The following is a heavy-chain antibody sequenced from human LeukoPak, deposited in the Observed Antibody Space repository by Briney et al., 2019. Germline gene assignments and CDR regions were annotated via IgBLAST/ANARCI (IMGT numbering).Heavy chain of an antibody. CDR2: INPNSGGT. J-gene: IGHJ4*02. CDR3: AREGNRSSDSSASYPLDY. D-gene: IGHD1-26*01. CDR1: GYTFTSYG. Sequence: GASVKVSCKASGYTFTSYGISWVRQAPGQGLEWMGWINPNSGGTNYAQKFQGRVTMTRDTSISTAYMELSRLRSDDTAVYYCAREGNRSSDSSASYPLDYWGQGTLVTVSS. V-gene: IGHV1-2*02.